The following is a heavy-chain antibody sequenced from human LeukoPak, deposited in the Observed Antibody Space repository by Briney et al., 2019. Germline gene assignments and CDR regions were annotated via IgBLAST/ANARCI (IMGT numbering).Heavy chain of an antibody. J-gene: IGHJ5*02. CDR2: IDNGGSDT. D-gene: IGHD1-14*01. V-gene: IGHV3-74*01. CDR1: GFTFSNYW. CDR3: AREEMGGTTRSGALT. Sequence: PGGSLRLSCAASGFTFSNYWMHWVRQAPGKGLVWVSRIDNGGSDTRHADSVKGRFTISRDNAKNTLYLQMNSLRAEDTAVYYCAREEMGGTTRSGALTWGQGTLVTVSS.